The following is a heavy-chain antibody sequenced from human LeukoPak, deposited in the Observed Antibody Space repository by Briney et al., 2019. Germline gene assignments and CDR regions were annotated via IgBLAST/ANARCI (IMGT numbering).Heavy chain of an antibody. D-gene: IGHD3-10*01. CDR3: AKAVRGYTSDY. Sequence: PGESLRLSCAASGFTFSSYAMSWVRQAPGKGLEWVSGISGSGYSTHYADSVKGRFTISRDNSKNTLSLQMNSLRAEDTAVYYCAKAVRGYTSDYWGQGTLVTVSS. J-gene: IGHJ4*02. CDR2: ISGSGYST. V-gene: IGHV3-23*01. CDR1: GFTFSSYA.